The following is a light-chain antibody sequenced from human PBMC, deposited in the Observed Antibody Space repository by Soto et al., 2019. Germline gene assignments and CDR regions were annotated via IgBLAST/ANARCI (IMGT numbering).Light chain of an antibody. Sequence: EIVLTQSPATLSLSPGERATLSCRASQSVSSYLAWYQQKPGQAPRLLIYDASNRATGIPPRFSGSGSGTDFTLTISSLEPEDFAVYYCQQRSTWPLSFGGGTKV. V-gene: IGKV3-11*01. CDR3: QQRSTWPLS. J-gene: IGKJ4*01. CDR2: DAS. CDR1: QSVSSY.